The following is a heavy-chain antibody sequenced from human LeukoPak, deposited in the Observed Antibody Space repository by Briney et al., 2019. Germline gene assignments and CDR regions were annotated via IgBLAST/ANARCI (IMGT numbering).Heavy chain of an antibody. Sequence: PSETLSLTCAVYGGSFSGYYWSWIRQPPGKGLEWIGEINHSGSTNYNPSLKSRVTISVDTSKNQFSLKLSSVTAADTAVYYCAGGNGYYYYGMDVWGQGTTVTVS. CDR2: INHSGST. J-gene: IGHJ6*02. D-gene: IGHD2-8*01. V-gene: IGHV4-34*01. CDR3: AGGNGYYYYGMDV. CDR1: GGSFSGYY.